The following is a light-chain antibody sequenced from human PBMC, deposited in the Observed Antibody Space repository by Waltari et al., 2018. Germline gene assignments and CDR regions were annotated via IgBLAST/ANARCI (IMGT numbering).Light chain of an antibody. Sequence: HALTQLPSVSVSPGQTARIPCSGDALSNHYTYWYQQKAGQAPILVIYKDNERPSGIPERFSGSSSGTTVTLTISAVQAEDEADYYCQSADSSSPYVLFGGGTKLTVL. CDR2: KDN. CDR1: ALSNHY. J-gene: IGLJ2*01. CDR3: QSADSSSPYVL. V-gene: IGLV3-25*03.